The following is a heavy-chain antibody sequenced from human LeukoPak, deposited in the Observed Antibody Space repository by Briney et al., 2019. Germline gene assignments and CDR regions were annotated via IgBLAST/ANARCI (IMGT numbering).Heavy chain of an antibody. CDR3: ARVVATIAFDY. D-gene: IGHD5-24*01. CDR2: IYYSGST. V-gene: IGHV4-61*08. CDR1: GGSISGGGYS. Sequence: SETLSLTCAVSGGSISGGGYSWSWIRQPPGKGLEWIGYIYYSGSTNYNPSLKSRVTISVDTSKNQFSLKLSSVTAADTAVYYCARVVATIAFDYWGQGTLVTVSS. J-gene: IGHJ4*02.